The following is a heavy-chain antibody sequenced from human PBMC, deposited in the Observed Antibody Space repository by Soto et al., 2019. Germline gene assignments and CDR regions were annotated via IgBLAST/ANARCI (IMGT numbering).Heavy chain of an antibody. CDR1: GDSVRNSF. V-gene: IGHV4-59*08. Sequence: SETLSRTCSFSGDSVRNSFWTGIRQSPGKGLEWIGYVFSRGNANYNPSLRSRVTISLDTSQNQFSLRLKSMTAADTAVYYCARLRVGNIFDPWGQGILVTVSS. J-gene: IGHJ5*02. CDR3: ARLRVGNIFDP. CDR2: VFSRGNA.